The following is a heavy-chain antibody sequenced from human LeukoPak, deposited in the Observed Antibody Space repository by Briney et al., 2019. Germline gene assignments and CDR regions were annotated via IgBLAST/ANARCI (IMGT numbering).Heavy chain of an antibody. Sequence: SXKXSXYTFXGYYXHWVRQAPGQGLEWMGWXXPNSGGTNYAQKFQGRVTMTRDTSISTAYMELSRLRSDDTAVYYCARDLDFWSGYEYYYYGMDVWGQGTTVTVSS. D-gene: IGHD3-3*01. J-gene: IGHJ6*02. V-gene: IGHV1-2*02. CDR1: XYTFXGYY. CDR2: XXPNSGGT. CDR3: ARDLDFWSGYEYYYYGMDV.